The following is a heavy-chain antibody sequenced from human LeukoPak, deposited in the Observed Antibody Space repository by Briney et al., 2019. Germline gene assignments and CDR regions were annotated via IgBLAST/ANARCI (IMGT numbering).Heavy chain of an antibody. D-gene: IGHD6-6*01. J-gene: IGHJ4*02. CDR2: INPNSGGT. V-gene: IGHV1-2*02. Sequence: ASVKVSCRASGFTLTGHYMHWVRQAPGQGLEWMGWINPNSGGTSFARSFQGRVTMTRDTSISTVYMELSSLRLDDTAVYFCVRDRGGYSSSPIDFWGQGTLVTVSS. CDR1: GFTLTGHY. CDR3: VRDRGGYSSSPIDF.